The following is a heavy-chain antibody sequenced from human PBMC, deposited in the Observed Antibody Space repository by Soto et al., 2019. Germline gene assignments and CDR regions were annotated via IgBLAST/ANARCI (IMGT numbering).Heavy chain of an antibody. CDR1: GFTFSTYG. J-gene: IGHJ6*02. CDR2: ISYDGTNK. D-gene: IGHD4-17*01. Sequence: QVQLVESGGGVVPPGTSLRLSCAASGFTFSTYGMHWVRQTPGKGLEWVALISYDGTNKYYADSVKGRFTISRDNSKNTRYLQMNSLSAEDTAVYYCAKDLQAYGDYDYYCYGLDVWGQGTTVSFSS. V-gene: IGHV3-30*18. CDR3: AKDLQAYGDYDYYCYGLDV.